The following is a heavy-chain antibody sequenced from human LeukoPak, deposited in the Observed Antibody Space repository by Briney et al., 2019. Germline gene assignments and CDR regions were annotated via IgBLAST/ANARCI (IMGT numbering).Heavy chain of an antibody. CDR1: GFTFSDYY. D-gene: IGHD3-22*01. J-gene: IGHJ4*02. Sequence: KPGGSLRLSCAASGFTFSDYYMSWIRQAPGEGLEWVSYISSSGSTIYYADSVKGRFTISRDNAKNSLYLQMNSLRAEDTAVYYCARGEQRMWLLLPNYFDYWGQGTLVTVSS. V-gene: IGHV3-11*04. CDR3: ARGEQRMWLLLPNYFDY. CDR2: ISSSGSTI.